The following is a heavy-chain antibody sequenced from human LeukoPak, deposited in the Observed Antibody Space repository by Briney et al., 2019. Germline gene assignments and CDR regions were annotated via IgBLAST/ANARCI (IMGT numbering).Heavy chain of an antibody. J-gene: IGHJ3*02. V-gene: IGHV3-30*18. CDR1: GFTFSSYG. CDR2: ISYDGSKK. D-gene: IGHD1-26*01. Sequence: GGSLRLSCAASGFTFSSYGMHWVRQAPGKGLEWVTVISYDGSKKYYADSVKGRFTISRDNSKNTLYLQMNSLRAEDTAVYYCAKETLVGATTGAFDIWGQGTMVTVSS. CDR3: AKETLVGATTGAFDI.